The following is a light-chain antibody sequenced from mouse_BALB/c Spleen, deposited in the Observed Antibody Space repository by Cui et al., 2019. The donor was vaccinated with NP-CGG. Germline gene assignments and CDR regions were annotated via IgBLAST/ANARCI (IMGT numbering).Light chain of an antibody. J-gene: IGLJ1*01. CDR3: ALWYSNHWV. CDR1: TGAVTTKNL. Sequence: QAVVTQESALTPSTGERVTLTCSSSTGAVTTKNLANLVREKPKHLVTSLIGGSNNRAPGVPAKFSGSLIGNKAARTITRAQTEDEAIYFFALWYSNHWVFGGGTKLTVL. V-gene: IGLV1*01. CDR2: GSN.